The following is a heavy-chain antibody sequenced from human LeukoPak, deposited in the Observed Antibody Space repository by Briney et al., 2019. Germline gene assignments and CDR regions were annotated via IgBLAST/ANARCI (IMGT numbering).Heavy chain of an antibody. CDR2: ISDDSTTI. CDR3: ASGLTGGGAY. CDR1: GFTFSSYV. J-gene: IGHJ4*02. V-gene: IGHV3-48*02. Sequence: GGSLRLSCAASGFTFSSYVMSWVRQAPGKGLEWAAYISDDSTTIYYADSVKGRFTISRDSAKNSLYLQMNSLRDEDTAVYYCASGLTGGGAYWGQGTLVTVSS. D-gene: IGHD2-8*02.